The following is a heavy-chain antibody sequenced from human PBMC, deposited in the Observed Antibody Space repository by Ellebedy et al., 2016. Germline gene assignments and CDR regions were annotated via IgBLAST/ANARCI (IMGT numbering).Heavy chain of an antibody. CDR1: GFTFSDYT. V-gene: IGHV3-21*01. J-gene: IGHJ4*02. CDR3: ARDKELPVVQATKAFDY. CDR2: ISRSSSFI. Sequence: GESLKISXEGSGFTFSDYTMNWVRQAPGKGLEWVASISRSSSFIYHADSVRGRFTISRDNAKSSLDLEMNSLRVEDTAVYYCARDKELPVVQATKAFDYWGQGTLVTVSS. D-gene: IGHD1-26*01.